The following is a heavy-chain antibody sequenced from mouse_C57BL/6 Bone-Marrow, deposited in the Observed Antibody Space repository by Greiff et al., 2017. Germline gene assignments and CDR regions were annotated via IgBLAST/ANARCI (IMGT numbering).Heavy chain of an antibody. CDR1: GYTFTSYW. CDR2: IDPSDSYT. CDR3: AREERGHDY. Sequence: QVQLQQPGAELVKPGASVKLSCKASGYTFTSYWMQWVKQRPGQGLEWIGEIDPSDSYTNYNQKFKGKATLTVDTSSSTAYMQLSSLTSEDSAVYYCAREERGHDYWGQGTTLTVSS. V-gene: IGHV1-50*01. J-gene: IGHJ2*01.